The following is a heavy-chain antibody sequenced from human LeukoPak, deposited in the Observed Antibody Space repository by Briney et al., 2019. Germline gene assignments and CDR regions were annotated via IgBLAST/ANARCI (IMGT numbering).Heavy chain of an antibody. CDR3: AKSLGSGWYSYYGMDV. CDR1: GYTFTSYA. Sequence: GASVKVSCKASGYTFTSYAMSWVRQAPGKGLEWVSAISGSGGSTYYADSVKGRFTISRDNSKNTLYLQMNSLRAEDTAVYYCAKSLGSGWYSYYGMDVWGQGTTVTVSS. D-gene: IGHD6-19*01. CDR2: ISGSGGST. J-gene: IGHJ6*02. V-gene: IGHV3-23*01.